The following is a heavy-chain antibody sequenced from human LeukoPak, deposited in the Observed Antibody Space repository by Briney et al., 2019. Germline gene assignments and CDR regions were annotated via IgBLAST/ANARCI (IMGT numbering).Heavy chain of an antibody. CDR3: AKEYSSGWSYDY. V-gene: IGHV3-33*06. Sequence: GRSLRLSCAASGFTFSSYGVHWVRQAPGKGLEWVAVIWYDGSNKYYADSVKGRFTISRDNSKNTLYLQMNSLRAEDTAVYYCAKEYSSGWSYDYWGQGTLVTVSS. J-gene: IGHJ4*02. CDR2: IWYDGSNK. CDR1: GFTFSSYG. D-gene: IGHD6-19*01.